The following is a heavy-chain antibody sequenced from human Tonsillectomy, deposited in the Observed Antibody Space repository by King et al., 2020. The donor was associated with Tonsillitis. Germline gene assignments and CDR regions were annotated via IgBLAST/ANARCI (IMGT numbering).Heavy chain of an antibody. CDR3: ARALGSSGYRLDY. D-gene: IGHD3-22*01. J-gene: IGHJ4*02. CDR2: IWYDGSNK. V-gene: IGHV3-33*08. CDR1: GFTFSNYG. Sequence: VQLVESGGGVVQPGRSLRLSCAASGFTFSNYGMHWVRQAPGKGLEWVAVIWYDGSNKFYADSVKGRFTIYRDNSKNTLYLQMNRLRAEDTAVYYCARALGSSGYRLDYWGQGTLVTVSS.